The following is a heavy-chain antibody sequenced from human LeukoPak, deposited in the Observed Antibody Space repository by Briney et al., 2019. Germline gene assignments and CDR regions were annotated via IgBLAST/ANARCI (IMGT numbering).Heavy chain of an antibody. CDR3: TTDYVWGSYPDY. V-gene: IGHV3-15*01. CDR1: GFTFSNAW. Sequence: PGGSLRLSCAASGFTFSNAWMSWVRQAPGKGLEWVGRIKSKTDGGTTDYAAPVKGRFTISRDDSKNTLYLQMNSLKTEDTAVYYCTTDYVWGSYPDYWGQGTLVTVSS. J-gene: IGHJ4*02. CDR2: IKSKTDGGTT. D-gene: IGHD3-16*01.